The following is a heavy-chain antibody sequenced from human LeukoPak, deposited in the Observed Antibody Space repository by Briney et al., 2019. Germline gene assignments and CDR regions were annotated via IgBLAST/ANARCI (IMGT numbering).Heavy chain of an antibody. Sequence: SETLSLTCTVSGGSITSGDNYWSWIRQPPGKGLEWIGFIYNSGSTYYNLSLKSRVTISVDTPKNQFSLKLTSVTAADTAVYYCARAGDFDYWGQGTLVTVSS. V-gene: IGHV4-30-4*01. CDR1: GGSITSGDNY. CDR2: IYNSGST. J-gene: IGHJ4*02. CDR3: ARAGDFDY.